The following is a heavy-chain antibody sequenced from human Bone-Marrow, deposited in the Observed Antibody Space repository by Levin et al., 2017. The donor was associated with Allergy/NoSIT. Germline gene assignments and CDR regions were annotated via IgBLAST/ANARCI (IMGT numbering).Heavy chain of an antibody. CDR2: IYSGGST. J-gene: IGHJ6*02. CDR1: GFTVSSNY. D-gene: IGHD1-14*01. CDR3: ARRPSGKYYYYGMDV. V-gene: IGHV3-53*01. Sequence: ASVKVSCAASGFTVSSNYMSWVRQAPGKGLEWVSVIYSGGSTYYADSVKGRFTISRDSSKNTLNLQMNSLRAEDTAVYYCARRPSGKYYYYGMDVWGQGTTVTVSS.